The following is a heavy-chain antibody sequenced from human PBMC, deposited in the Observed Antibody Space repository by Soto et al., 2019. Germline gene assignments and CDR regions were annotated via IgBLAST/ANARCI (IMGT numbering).Heavy chain of an antibody. V-gene: IGHV4-34*01. CDR2: INDSGST. CDR3: ARSQRQQLVRRNWFDS. J-gene: IGHJ5*01. D-gene: IGHD6-13*01. Sequence: QVQLQQGGAGLLKPSETLSLTCAVYAGSFSNYYWSWIRQPPGKGLEWIGEINDSGSTNYNPSLKSRVTISVDTSKNQFSLKLNSVTAADTAVYYCARSQRQQLVRRNWFDSWGQGSLVTVSS. CDR1: AGSFSNYY.